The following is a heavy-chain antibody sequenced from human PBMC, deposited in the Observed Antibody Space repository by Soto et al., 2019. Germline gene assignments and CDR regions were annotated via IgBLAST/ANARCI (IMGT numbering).Heavy chain of an antibody. CDR1: GYSFTSYW. D-gene: IGHD2-2*02. CDR3: ARLSRPDIVVVPAAIMGAGYYYGMDV. V-gene: IGHV5-51*01. Sequence: GESLKISCKGSGYSFTSYWIGWVRQMPGKGLEWMGIIYPGDSDTRYSPSFQGQVTISADKSISTAYLQWSSLKASDTAMYYCARLSRPDIVVVPAAIMGAGYYYGMDVWGQGTTVTVYS. CDR2: IYPGDSDT. J-gene: IGHJ6*02.